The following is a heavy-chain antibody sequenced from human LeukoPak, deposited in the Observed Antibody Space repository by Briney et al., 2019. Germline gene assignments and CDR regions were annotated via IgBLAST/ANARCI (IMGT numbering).Heavy chain of an antibody. CDR3: ARDPHRGGDFDY. Sequence: PGGSLRLSCGASGFTFSSYWMNWVRQAPGKGLEWVANVKPDGGETYYVDSVKGRFTISRDNAKNSLSLQMNNLRAEDTAVYYCARDPHRGGDFDYWGQGTLVTVSS. CDR2: VKPDGGET. J-gene: IGHJ4*02. CDR1: GFTFSSYW. V-gene: IGHV3-7*01. D-gene: IGHD3-16*01.